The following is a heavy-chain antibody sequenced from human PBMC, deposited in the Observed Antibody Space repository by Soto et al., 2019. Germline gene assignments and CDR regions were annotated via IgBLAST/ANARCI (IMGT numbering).Heavy chain of an antibody. Sequence: EVQLLESGGGLVQPGGSLRLSCAASGFTFNNYGMTWVRQAPGKGLGWVSAISGSGASTYYADSVKGRFTISRDNSKNTLYLQMNSLRAEDTAVYYCVRGSYYYDSGRSWGQGILVTVSS. D-gene: IGHD3-10*01. CDR1: GFTFNNYG. CDR2: ISGSGAST. CDR3: VRGSYYYDSGRS. V-gene: IGHV3-23*01. J-gene: IGHJ4*02.